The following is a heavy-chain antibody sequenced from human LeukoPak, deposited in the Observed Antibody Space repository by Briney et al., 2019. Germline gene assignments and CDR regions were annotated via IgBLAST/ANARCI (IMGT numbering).Heavy chain of an antibody. CDR3: ARSPSWSEPIDY. Sequence: GGSLRLSCAASGFTFSSYSMNWVRRAPGKGLEWVSSISSSSSYIYYADSVKGRFTISRDNARNSLYLQMNSLRAEDTAVYYCARSPSWSEPIDYWGQGTLVTVSS. CDR1: GFTFSSYS. J-gene: IGHJ4*02. CDR2: ISSSSSYI. D-gene: IGHD1-1*01. V-gene: IGHV3-21*01.